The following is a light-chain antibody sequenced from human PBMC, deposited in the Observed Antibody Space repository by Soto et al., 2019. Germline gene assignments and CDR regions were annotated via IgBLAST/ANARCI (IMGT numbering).Light chain of an antibody. J-gene: IGKJ1*01. V-gene: IGKV1-39*01. CDR3: QQYTTSTWT. CDR2: AAS. CDR1: QSISSY. Sequence: DIQMTQSPSSLSASVGDRVTITCRSSQSISSYLNWYQQKPGKAPKLLIYAASSLQSGVPSRFSVSGSGTDFTLTISSLQPEDFAVYYCQQYTTSTWTFGQGTKVDIK.